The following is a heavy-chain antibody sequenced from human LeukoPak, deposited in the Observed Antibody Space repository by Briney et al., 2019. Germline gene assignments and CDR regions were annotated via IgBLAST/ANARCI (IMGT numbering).Heavy chain of an antibody. CDR2: ISSSSSYI. D-gene: IGHD3-22*01. CDR3: ARDHYDSSGYYVGGFDY. Sequence: GGSLRLSCAASGFTFSSYSMNWVRQAPGKGLEWVSSISSSSSYIYYADSVKGRFTISRDNAKNSLYLQMNSLRAEDTAVYYCARDHYDSSGYYVGGFDYWGQGTLVTVSS. CDR1: GFTFSSYS. V-gene: IGHV3-21*01. J-gene: IGHJ4*02.